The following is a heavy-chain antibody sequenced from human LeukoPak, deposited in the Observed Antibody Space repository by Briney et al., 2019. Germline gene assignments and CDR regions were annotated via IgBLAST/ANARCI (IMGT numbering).Heavy chain of an antibody. V-gene: IGHV3-66*01. Sequence: PGGSLRLSCAASGFTVSDNYMSWFRQAPGKGLEWVSIIYSGGTTYYADSVKGRFTISRDISKNTFYLQMNSLRVEDTAVFYCARALPAASHTSFDHWGQGTLVTVSS. J-gene: IGHJ4*02. CDR3: ARALPAASHTSFDH. CDR1: GFTVSDNY. D-gene: IGHD2-2*01. CDR2: IYSGGTT.